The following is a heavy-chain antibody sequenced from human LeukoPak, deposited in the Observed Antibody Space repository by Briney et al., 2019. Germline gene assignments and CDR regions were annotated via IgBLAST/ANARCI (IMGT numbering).Heavy chain of an antibody. V-gene: IGHV3-23*01. D-gene: IGHD2-2*01. J-gene: IGHJ6*04. CDR3: AGDHPYLSNIVVVPAALPLDV. CDR1: GFIFSPYA. CDR2: IAGGDDR. Sequence: GGSLRLSCAASGFIFSPYAMSWVRQAPGKGLEWVAGIAGGDDRFYADSVKGRFSISRDNSKNTVDLQMNSLRAEDTAVYYCAGDHPYLSNIVVVPAALPLDVWGKGTTVTVSS.